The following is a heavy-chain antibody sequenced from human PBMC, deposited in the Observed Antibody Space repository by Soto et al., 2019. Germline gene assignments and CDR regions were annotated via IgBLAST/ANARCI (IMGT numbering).Heavy chain of an antibody. CDR2: IKSKTDGGTT. Sequence: GGSLRLSCAASGFTFSNAWMNWVRQAPGKGLEWVGRIKSKTDGGTTDYAAPVKGRFTISRDDSKNTLYLQMNSLKTEDTAVYYCTTDSGWDYGDYLGSYYYGMDVWGQGTTVTVSS. J-gene: IGHJ6*02. D-gene: IGHD4-17*01. CDR1: GFTFSNAW. V-gene: IGHV3-15*07. CDR3: TTDSGWDYGDYLGSYYYGMDV.